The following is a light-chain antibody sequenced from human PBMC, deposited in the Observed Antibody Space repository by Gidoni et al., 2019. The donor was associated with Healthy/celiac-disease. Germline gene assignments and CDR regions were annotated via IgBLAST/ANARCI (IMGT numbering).Light chain of an antibody. CDR1: QGIRND. Sequence: AIQMTQSPSSLSESVGDRVTITCRASQGIRNDLGWYQQKPGKAPKLLIYAASSLQSGVPSRFSGSGSGTDFTLTISRLQPEDFATYYCLQDYNYPRTFGQGTKVEIK. CDR2: AAS. CDR3: LQDYNYPRT. V-gene: IGKV1-6*01. J-gene: IGKJ1*01.